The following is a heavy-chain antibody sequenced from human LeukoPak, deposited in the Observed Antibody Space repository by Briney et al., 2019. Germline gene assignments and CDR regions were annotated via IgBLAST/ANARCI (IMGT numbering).Heavy chain of an antibody. D-gene: IGHD2/OR15-2a*01. Sequence: GGSLRLSCAASGFAFNNAWMSWVRQAPGKGPEWVGRIKSKTNGGTTDYAAPVKGRFTISRDDSKNMLFLQMNTLKTEDTAVYYRTSDDPVNRSWGKGTLVTVSS. CDR3: TSDDPVNRS. J-gene: IGHJ4*02. V-gene: IGHV3-15*01. CDR2: IKSKTNGGTT. CDR1: GFAFNNAW.